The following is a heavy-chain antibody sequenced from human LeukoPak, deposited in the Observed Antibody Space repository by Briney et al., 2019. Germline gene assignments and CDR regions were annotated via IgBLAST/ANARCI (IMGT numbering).Heavy chain of an antibody. J-gene: IGHJ4*02. CDR1: GFTVSDND. CDR3: ARDPGYSYGYDY. D-gene: IGHD5-18*01. V-gene: IGHV3-66*01. Sequence: PGGSLRLSCVASGFTVSDNDMTWVRQAPGKGLEWVSVIYSGGSTNYADSVKGRFTISRDNSKNTLYLQMNRLRADDTALYYCARDPGYSYGYDYWGQGTLVTVSS. CDR2: IYSGGST.